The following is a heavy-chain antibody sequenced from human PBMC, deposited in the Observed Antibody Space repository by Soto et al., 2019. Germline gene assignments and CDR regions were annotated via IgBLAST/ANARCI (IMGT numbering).Heavy chain of an antibody. CDR3: ARAGYGLLYYYYYGMDV. Sequence: SETLSLTCTVSGGSISSGDYYWSWIRQPPGKGLEWIGYIYYSGSTYYNPSLKSRVTISVDTSKNQFSLKLSSVTAADTAVYYCARAGYGLLYYYYYGMDVWGQGTTVTVSS. CDR1: GGSISSGDYY. J-gene: IGHJ6*02. CDR2: IYYSGST. D-gene: IGHD5-18*01. V-gene: IGHV4-30-4*01.